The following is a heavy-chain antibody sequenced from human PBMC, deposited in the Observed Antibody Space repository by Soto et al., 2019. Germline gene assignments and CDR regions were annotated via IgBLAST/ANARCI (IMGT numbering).Heavy chain of an antibody. V-gene: IGHV1-2*04. CDR2: INPNSGGT. CDR3: ARDRRVVVLPVAPMY. D-gene: IGHD2-2*01. CDR1: GYTFTGYY. Sequence: ASVKVSCKASGYTFTGYYMHWVRQAPGQGLEWMGWINPNSGGTNYAQKFQGWVTMTRDTSISTAYMELSRLRSDDTAVYYCARDRRVVVLPVAPMYWGQGAVVTVSS. J-gene: IGHJ4*02.